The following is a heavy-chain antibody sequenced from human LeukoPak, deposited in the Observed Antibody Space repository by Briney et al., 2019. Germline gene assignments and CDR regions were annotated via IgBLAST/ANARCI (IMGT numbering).Heavy chain of an antibody. CDR2: IWYDGSNK. J-gene: IGHJ6*04. CDR1: GFTFSSYG. D-gene: IGHD1-14*01. CDR3: ARDRNGMDV. Sequence: GGSLRLSCAASGFTFSSYGMHWVRQAPGKGLEWVAVIWYDGSNKYYADSVKGRFTIPRDNSKNTLYLQMNSLRAEDTAVYYCARDRNGMDVWGKGTTVTVSS. V-gene: IGHV3-33*08.